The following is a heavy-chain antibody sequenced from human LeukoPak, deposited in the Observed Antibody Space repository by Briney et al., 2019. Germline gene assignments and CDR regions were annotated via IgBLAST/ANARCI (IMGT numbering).Heavy chain of an antibody. Sequence: PGGSLRLSCAASGFTFSSFAMTWVRQAPGKGLEWVSDISGSGGTTYYADSVKGRFTISRDNAKNSLYLQMNSLRGEDTAVYYCARGGCTTNSCYMDVWGKGTTVTVSS. CDR3: ARGGCTTNSCYMDV. J-gene: IGHJ6*03. CDR1: GFTFSSFA. CDR2: ISGSGGTT. V-gene: IGHV3-23*01. D-gene: IGHD2-2*01.